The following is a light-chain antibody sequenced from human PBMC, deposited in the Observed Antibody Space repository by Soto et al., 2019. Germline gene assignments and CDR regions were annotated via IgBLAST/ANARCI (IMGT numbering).Light chain of an antibody. CDR1: SGSVSTSYY. CDR3: VLYMGSGIGV. V-gene: IGLV8-61*01. Sequence: QTVVTQEPSFSVSPGRTVTLTFGFSSGSVSTSYYPSWYQQTPGQAPRTLIYSTNTRSSGVPDRFSGSILGNKAALTITGAQADDESDYYCVLYMGSGIGVFGGGTKLTVL. J-gene: IGLJ3*02. CDR2: STN.